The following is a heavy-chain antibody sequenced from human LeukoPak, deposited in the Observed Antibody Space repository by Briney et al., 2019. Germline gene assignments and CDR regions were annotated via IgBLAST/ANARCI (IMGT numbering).Heavy chain of an antibody. CDR2: INHSGST. J-gene: IGHJ6*04. V-gene: IGHV4-34*01. Sequence: PSETLSLTCAVYGGSFSGYYWSWIRQPPGKGLEWIGEINHSGSTNYNPSLKSRVTISVDTSKNQFSLKLSSVTAADTAVYYCARPGVYGSGSYYKVWGKGTTVTVSS. CDR1: GGSFSGYY. D-gene: IGHD3-10*01. CDR3: ARPGVYGSGSYYKV.